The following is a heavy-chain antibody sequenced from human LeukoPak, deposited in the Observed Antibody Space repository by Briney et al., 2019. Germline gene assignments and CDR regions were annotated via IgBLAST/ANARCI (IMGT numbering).Heavy chain of an antibody. CDR1: GGSISSSSYY. D-gene: IGHD3-22*01. V-gene: IGHV4-39*07. CDR3: AREGEHYYDSSGYPGLWYFDL. CDR2: IYYSGST. J-gene: IGHJ2*01. Sequence: SETLSLTCTVSGGSISSSSYYWGWIRQPPGKGLEWTGSIYYSGSTYYNPSLKSRVTISVDTSKNQFSLKLSSVTAADTAVYYCAREGEHYYDSSGYPGLWYFDLWGRGTLVTVSS.